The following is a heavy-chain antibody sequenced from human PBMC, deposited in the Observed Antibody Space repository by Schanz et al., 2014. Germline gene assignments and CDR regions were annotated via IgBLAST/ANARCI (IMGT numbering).Heavy chain of an antibody. D-gene: IGHD3-10*01. CDR1: GFTFSAYA. CDR3: VRDELLWFGEVLSLDY. CDR2: VSSSSSYT. J-gene: IGHJ4*02. Sequence: VHLLESGGGLVQPGGSLRLSCAVSGFTFSAYAMTWFPRAPGKGLEWFSYVSSSSSYTHYAGSVKGRFTISRDNSNKTVDLQMNSLRAEDTALYYCVRDELLWFGEVLSLDYWGQGALVTVSS. V-gene: IGHV3-11*05.